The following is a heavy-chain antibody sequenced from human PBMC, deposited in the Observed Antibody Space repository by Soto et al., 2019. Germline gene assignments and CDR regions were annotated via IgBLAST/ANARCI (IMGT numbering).Heavy chain of an antibody. CDR1: GYTFTSYA. Sequence: QVQLVQSGAEVKKPGASVKVSCKASGYTFTSYAMHWVRQAPGQRLEWMGWINAGNGNTTYSQKFQGRDTITRDTSASTAYRELSSLRSEDTAVYYCARDLQADYWGHGTLVTVSS. CDR3: ARDLQADY. J-gene: IGHJ4*01. CDR2: INAGNGNT. V-gene: IGHV1-3*01.